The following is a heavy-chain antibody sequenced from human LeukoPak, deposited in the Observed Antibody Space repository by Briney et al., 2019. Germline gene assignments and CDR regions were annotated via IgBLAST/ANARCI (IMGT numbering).Heavy chain of an antibody. CDR3: ARNGVVANWFDP. D-gene: IGHD3-10*01. V-gene: IGHV1-69*01. CDR1: GGTFSSYA. CDR2: IIPIFGTA. J-gene: IGHJ5*02. Sequence: ASVKVSCKASGGTFSSYAFSWVRQAPGPGLEGMGGIIPIFGTANYAQKFQGRVTITADESTSTAYMELSSLRSEDTAVYYCARNGVVANWFDPWGQGTLVTVSS.